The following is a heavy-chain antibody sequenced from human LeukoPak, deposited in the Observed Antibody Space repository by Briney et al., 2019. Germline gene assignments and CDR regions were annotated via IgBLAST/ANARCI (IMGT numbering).Heavy chain of an antibody. CDR3: ARDRLWFGEENWFDP. CDR1: GYNFTSYG. V-gene: IGHV1-18*01. D-gene: IGHD3-10*01. Sequence: ASVQVCCNASGYNFTSYGTSWVRQAPGQGLEWMGWITAYNGNTNYAQKLQGRVTMTTDTSTSTAYMELRSLRSDDTAVYYCARDRLWFGEENWFDPWGQGTLVTVSS. J-gene: IGHJ5*02. CDR2: ITAYNGNT.